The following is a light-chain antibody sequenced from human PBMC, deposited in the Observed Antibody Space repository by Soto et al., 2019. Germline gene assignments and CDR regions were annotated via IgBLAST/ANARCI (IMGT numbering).Light chain of an antibody. J-gene: IGKJ4*01. Sequence: DIQMTQSPSTLSASVGDRVTITCRASHSIRDCLAWYQQKPGKAPKLLIFDASNLESGVPSRFSGSGSGTXXTXTXXSXXXXDFATYYCQQYESYSLTFGGGTKVELK. CDR3: QQYESYSLT. CDR1: HSIRDC. CDR2: DAS. V-gene: IGKV1-5*01.